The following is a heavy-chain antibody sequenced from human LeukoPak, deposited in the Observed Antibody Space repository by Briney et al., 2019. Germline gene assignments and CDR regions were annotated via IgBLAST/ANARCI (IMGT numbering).Heavy chain of an antibody. CDR2: ISSSSSYI. Sequence: GGSLRLSCAASGFTFSSYSMNWVRQAPGKGLEWASSISSSSSYIYYADSVKGRFTISRDNAKNSLYLQMNSLRAEDTAVYYCARDSPYYDSSGPQAYWGQGTLVTVSS. D-gene: IGHD3-22*01. CDR1: GFTFSSYS. CDR3: ARDSPYYDSSGPQAY. J-gene: IGHJ4*02. V-gene: IGHV3-21*01.